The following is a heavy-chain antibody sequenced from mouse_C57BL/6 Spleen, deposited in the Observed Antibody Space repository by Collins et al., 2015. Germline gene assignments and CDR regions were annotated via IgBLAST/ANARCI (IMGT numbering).Heavy chain of an antibody. J-gene: IGHJ2*01. V-gene: IGHV1-76*01. D-gene: IGHD1-1*01. Sequence: QVQLKQSGAELVRPGASLKLSCKASGYTFTDYSVNWVKQRPGQGLEWIARIYPGSTNTYYNERFKGKATLTAEKSSSTAYMQLSSLTSEDSAVYFCAGGLRYFDYWGQGTTLTVSS. CDR1: GYTFTDYS. CDR3: AGGLRYFDY. CDR2: IYPGSTNT.